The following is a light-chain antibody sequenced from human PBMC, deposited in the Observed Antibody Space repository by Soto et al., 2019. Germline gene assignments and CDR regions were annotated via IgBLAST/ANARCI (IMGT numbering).Light chain of an antibody. CDR2: EVS. CDR1: SSDVGGYKF. J-gene: IGLJ3*02. Sequence: QSALTQPASVSGSPGQSITISCTGTSSDVGGYKFVSWYQQHPGKAPKLMIYEVSNRPSGVSNRFSGSKPGNTASLTISGLQAEDEADYYCSSYTTSSTRVFGGGTQLTVL. V-gene: IGLV2-14*01. CDR3: SSYTTSSTRV.